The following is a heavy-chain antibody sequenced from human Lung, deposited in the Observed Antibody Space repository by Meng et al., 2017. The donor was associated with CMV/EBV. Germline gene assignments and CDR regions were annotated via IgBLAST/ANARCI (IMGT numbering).Heavy chain of an antibody. CDR1: GGSFSGYY. CDR2: INHSGST. Sequence: SETXSLXXAVYGGSFSGYYWSWIRQPPGKGLEWIGEINHSGSTNYNPSLKSRVTISVDTSKNQFSLKLSSVTAADTAVYYCARGCRFLERLSRRKYYFDYWGQGTXVTVSS. V-gene: IGHV4-34*01. J-gene: IGHJ4*02. D-gene: IGHD3-3*01. CDR3: ARGCRFLERLSRRKYYFDY.